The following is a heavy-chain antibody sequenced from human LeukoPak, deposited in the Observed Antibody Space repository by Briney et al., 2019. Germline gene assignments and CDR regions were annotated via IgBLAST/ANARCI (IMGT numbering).Heavy chain of an antibody. CDR3: ARAARYYGSSGAHAFDI. Sequence: PRGSLRLSCAASGFSFSNYDMHWVRRGTGKGLEWVSGIGTAGDTHYPDSVKGRFTISRENAKNSLYLQMNSLRVGDTAMYYCARAARYYGSSGAHAFDIWGQGTMVTVS. J-gene: IGHJ3*02. CDR2: IGTAGDT. CDR1: GFSFSNYD. D-gene: IGHD3-22*01. V-gene: IGHV3-13*01.